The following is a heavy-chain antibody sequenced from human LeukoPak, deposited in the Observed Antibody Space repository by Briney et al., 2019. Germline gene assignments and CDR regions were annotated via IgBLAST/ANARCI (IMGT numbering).Heavy chain of an antibody. J-gene: IGHJ4*02. Sequence: GGSLRLSCTASGFTFGDYAVSWVRQAPGKGLEWVGFIRSKAYGGTTEYAASVKGRFTISRDDSKSIAYLQMNSLKTEDTAVYYCTRVPNSGYDLDYWGQGTLVTVSS. CDR1: GFTFGDYA. CDR3: TRVPNSGYDLDY. D-gene: IGHD5-12*01. V-gene: IGHV3-49*04. CDR2: IRSKAYGGTT.